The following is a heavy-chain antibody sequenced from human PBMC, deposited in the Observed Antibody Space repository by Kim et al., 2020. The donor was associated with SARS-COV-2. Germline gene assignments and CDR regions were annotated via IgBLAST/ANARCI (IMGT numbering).Heavy chain of an antibody. J-gene: IGHJ4*02. CDR3: AREDYYGSGSYILFDY. CDR1: GGSFSGYY. V-gene: IGHV4-34*01. D-gene: IGHD3-10*01. Sequence: SETLSLTCAVYGGSFSGYYWSWIRQPPGKGLEWIGEINHSGSTNYNPSLKSRVTISVDTSKNQFSLKLSSVTAADTAVYYCAREDYYGSGSYILFDYWGQGTLVTVSS. CDR2: INHSGST.